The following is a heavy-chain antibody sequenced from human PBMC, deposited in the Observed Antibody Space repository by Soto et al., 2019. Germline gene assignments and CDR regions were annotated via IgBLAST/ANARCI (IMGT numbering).Heavy chain of an antibody. CDR1: GGSISSSNW. CDR2: IYHSGST. Sequence: SETLSLTCAVSGGSISSSNWWSWVRQPPGKGLEWIGEIYHSGSTNYNPSLKSRVTISVDKSKNQFSLKLSSVTAADTAVYYCARGGRFYGDGAADAFDIWGQGTMVTVSS. CDR3: ARGGRFYGDGAADAFDI. D-gene: IGHD4-17*01. J-gene: IGHJ3*02. V-gene: IGHV4-4*02.